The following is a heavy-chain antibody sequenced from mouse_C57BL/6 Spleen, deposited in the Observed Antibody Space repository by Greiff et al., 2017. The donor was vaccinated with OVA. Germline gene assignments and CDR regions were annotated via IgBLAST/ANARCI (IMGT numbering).Heavy chain of an antibody. CDR3: TTKTTVEGFAY. J-gene: IGHJ3*01. CDR2: IDPENGDT. D-gene: IGHD1-1*01. CDR1: GFNIKDDY. Sequence: EVKLVESGAELVRPGASVKLSCTASGFNIKDDYMHWVKQRPEQGLEWIGWIDPENGDTEYASKFQGKATITADTSSNTAYLQLSSLTSEDTAVYYCTTKTTVEGFAYWGQGTLVTVSA. V-gene: IGHV14-4*01.